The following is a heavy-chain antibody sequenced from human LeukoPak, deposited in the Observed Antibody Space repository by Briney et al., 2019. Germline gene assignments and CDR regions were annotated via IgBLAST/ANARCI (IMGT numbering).Heavy chain of an antibody. V-gene: IGHV4-34*01. CDR2: INHSGST. CDR1: GGSFSGYY. Sequence: SETLSLTCAVYGGSFSGYYWSWIRQPPGKGLEWIGEINHSGSTNYNPSLKSRVTISVDTSKNQFSLKLSSVTAADTAVYYCARGRGLRYFDWLFRNWFDPWGQGTLVTVSS. CDR3: ARGRGLRYFDWLFRNWFDP. D-gene: IGHD3-9*01. J-gene: IGHJ5*02.